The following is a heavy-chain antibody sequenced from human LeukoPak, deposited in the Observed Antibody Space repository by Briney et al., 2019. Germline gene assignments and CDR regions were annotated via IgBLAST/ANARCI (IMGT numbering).Heavy chain of an antibody. CDR2: ISSSGSTI. CDR3: ARRVYYFDY. CDR1: GFIFRSYA. V-gene: IGHV3-48*04. J-gene: IGHJ4*02. Sequence: GGSLRLSCAASGFIFRSYAMSWVRQAPGKGLEWVSYISSSGSTIYYADSVKGRFTISRDNAKNSLYLQMNSLRAEDTAVYYCARRVYYFDYWGQGTLVTVSS.